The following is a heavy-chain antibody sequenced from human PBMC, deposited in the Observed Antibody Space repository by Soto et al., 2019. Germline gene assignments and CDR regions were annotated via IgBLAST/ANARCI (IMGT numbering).Heavy chain of an antibody. J-gene: IGHJ6*02. V-gene: IGHV4-31*03. CDR3: ARGKGYCISTSCSTYGMDV. D-gene: IGHD2-2*01. Sequence: PSETLALTCTVSGGSISRGGYFWSWIRQHPGNSLEGGGYIYYSGRTYYNPSLKSRVTISVDTSKNQFSLKLSSVTAADTAVYYCARGKGYCISTSCSTYGMDVWGQGTTVTVSS. CDR1: GGSISRGGYF. CDR2: IYYSGRT.